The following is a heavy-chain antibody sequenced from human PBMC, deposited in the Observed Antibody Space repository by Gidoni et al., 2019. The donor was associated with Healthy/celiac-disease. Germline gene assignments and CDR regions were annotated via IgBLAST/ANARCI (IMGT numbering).Heavy chain of an antibody. CDR1: GFTFSRYA. CDR3: ARDRYSGYDYGTYYYYYGMDV. V-gene: IGHV3-64*01. Sequence: EVQLVESGGGLVQPGGSLRLSCAASGFTFSRYAMHWGRPAPGKGREYVSAISSNGGSTYYANSVKGRFTISRDNSKNTLYLQMGSLRAEDMAVYYCARDRYSGYDYGTYYYYYGMDVWGQGTTVTVSS. D-gene: IGHD5-12*01. CDR2: ISSNGGST. J-gene: IGHJ6*02.